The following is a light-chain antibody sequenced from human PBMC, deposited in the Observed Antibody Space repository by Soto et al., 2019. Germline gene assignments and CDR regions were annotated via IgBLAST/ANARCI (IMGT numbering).Light chain of an antibody. CDR3: QQYGNLPLT. J-gene: IGKJ4*01. CDR1: QTITT. CDR2: RVS. Sequence: ELVLTQSPGNLSFSPGERDTLPCRASQTITTLAWFQRKHGQAPRLLIHRVSSRATGGPDRFSGSGSGTDYTLTISRLEPEDVAVYYCQQYGNLPLTFGGGTKVDIK. V-gene: IGKV3-20*01.